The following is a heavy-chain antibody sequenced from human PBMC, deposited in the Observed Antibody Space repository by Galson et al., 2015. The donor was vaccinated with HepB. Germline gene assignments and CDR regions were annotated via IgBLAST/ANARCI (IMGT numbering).Heavy chain of an antibody. CDR3: ARDSIAAAPLGV. CDR1: GYTFTGYY. J-gene: IGHJ4*02. Sequence: SVKVSCKASGYTFTGYYMHWVRQAPGQGPEWMGWINPNSGGTNYAQKLQGRVTMTTDTSTSTAYMELRSLRSDDTAVYYCARDSIAAAPLGVWGQGTLVTVSS. CDR2: INPNSGGT. D-gene: IGHD6-13*01. V-gene: IGHV1-2*02.